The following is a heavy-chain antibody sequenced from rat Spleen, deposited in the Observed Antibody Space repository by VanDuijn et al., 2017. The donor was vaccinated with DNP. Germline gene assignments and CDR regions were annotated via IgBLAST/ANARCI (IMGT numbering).Heavy chain of an antibody. V-gene: IGHV5-22*01. J-gene: IGHJ2*01. CDR2: ISYDGGST. CDR1: GFTFSDYY. D-gene: IGHD1-4*01. CDR3: ARHVLPLRVWDY. Sequence: EVQVVESGGGLVQPGRSLKLSCAASGFTFSDYYMAWVRQAPTKGLGWVAYISYDGGSTYGDSVKGRFTISRDNAKSTLYLQMNSLRSEDMATYYCARHVLPLRVWDYWGQGVMVTVSS.